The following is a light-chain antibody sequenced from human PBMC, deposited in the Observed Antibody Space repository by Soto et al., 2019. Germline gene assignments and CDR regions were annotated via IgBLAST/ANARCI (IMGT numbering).Light chain of an antibody. CDR2: GNS. V-gene: IGLV1-40*01. CDR1: SSNIGAGYD. J-gene: IGLJ2*01. Sequence: QSVLTQPPSVSGAPGPRVTISCTGSSSNIGAGYDVHWYQQLPGTAPKLLIYGNSNRPSGVPDRFSGSKSGTSASLALTGLQAEDEADYYSQSYDISLSVVFGGGTKLTVL. CDR3: QSYDISLSVV.